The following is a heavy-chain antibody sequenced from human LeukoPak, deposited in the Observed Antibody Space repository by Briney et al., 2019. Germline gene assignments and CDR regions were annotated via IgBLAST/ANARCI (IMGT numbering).Heavy chain of an antibody. V-gene: IGHV1-8*01. J-gene: IGHJ4*02. Sequence: ASVKVSCKASGYTFTSYDFNWVRQATGQGLKCRGWMNPNSGNTGYAQKLQGRVTMTRNTSISTAYIELSSLKPDDTAVYYCARRPAGTEFDYWGQGAPVTVSP. D-gene: IGHD1-1*01. CDR3: ARRPAGTEFDY. CDR2: MNPNSGNT. CDR1: GYTFTSYD.